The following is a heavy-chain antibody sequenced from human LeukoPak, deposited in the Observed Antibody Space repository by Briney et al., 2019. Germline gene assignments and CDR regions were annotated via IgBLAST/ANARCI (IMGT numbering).Heavy chain of an antibody. CDR3: AKAITGRVRYYYYMDV. CDR1: GFTFSSYA. CDR2: ISGSGGST. D-gene: IGHD1-20*01. J-gene: IGHJ6*03. V-gene: IGHV3-23*01. Sequence: PGGSLRLSCAASGFTFSSYAMSWVRQAPGKGLEWVSAISGSGGSTYYADSVKGRFTISRDNSKNTLYLQMNSLRAEDTAVYYCAKAITGRVRYYYYMDVWGKGTTVTVSS.